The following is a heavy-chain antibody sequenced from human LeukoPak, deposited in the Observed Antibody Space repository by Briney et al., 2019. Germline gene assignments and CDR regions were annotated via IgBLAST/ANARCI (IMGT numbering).Heavy chain of an antibody. D-gene: IGHD5-18*01. CDR3: ASPRDRYSYGYDAFDI. CDR1: GGTFSSYA. V-gene: IGHV1-69*05. CDR2: IIPIFGTA. J-gene: IGHJ3*02. Sequence: GASVKVSCKASGGTFSSYAISWVRQAPGQGLEWMGGIIPIFGTANYAQKFQGRVTITTDESTSTAYMELSSLRSEDTAVYYCASPRDRYSYGYDAFDIWGQGTMVTVSS.